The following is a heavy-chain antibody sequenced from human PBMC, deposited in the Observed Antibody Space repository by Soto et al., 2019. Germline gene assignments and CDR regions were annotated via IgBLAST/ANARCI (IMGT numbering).Heavy chain of an antibody. CDR1: GGSFSGYY. J-gene: IGHJ5*02. D-gene: IGHD4-17*01. Sequence: SETLSLTCAVYGGSFSGYYWSWIRQPPGKGLEWIGEINHSGSTNYNPSLKSRVTISVDTSKNQFSLKLSSATAADTAVYYCAKMTTVTIWGRGGNWFDPWGQGTLVTVAS. V-gene: IGHV4-34*01. CDR3: AKMTTVTIWGRGGNWFDP. CDR2: INHSGST.